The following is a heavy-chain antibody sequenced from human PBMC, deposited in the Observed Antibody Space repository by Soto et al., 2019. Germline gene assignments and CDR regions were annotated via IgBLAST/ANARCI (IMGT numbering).Heavy chain of an antibody. D-gene: IGHD2-15*01. Sequence: ASVKVSCKASGYTFTGYYMHWVRQAPGQGLEWMGWISPNSGGTNYAQKFQGWVTMTRDTSISTAYMELSRLRSDDTAVYYCARGVVVVGEPLYYYYYMDVWGKGTTVTVSS. CDR1: GYTFTGYY. CDR3: ARGVVVVGEPLYYYYYMDV. CDR2: ISPNSGGT. J-gene: IGHJ6*03. V-gene: IGHV1-2*04.